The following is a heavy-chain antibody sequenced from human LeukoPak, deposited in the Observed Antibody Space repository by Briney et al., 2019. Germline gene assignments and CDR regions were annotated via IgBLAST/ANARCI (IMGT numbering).Heavy chain of an antibody. J-gene: IGHJ4*02. D-gene: IGHD2-15*01. CDR2: IYYSGST. Sequence: KPSETLSLTCTVSGGSISAYYWSWIRQPPGKGLGWIAWIYYSGSTNYNPSLKSRVTISVDTSKNQFSLKLTSVTAADTAVYYCARVDSSDAGNFDYWGQGTLVTVSS. V-gene: IGHV4-59*08. CDR3: ARVDSSDAGNFDY. CDR1: GGSISAYY.